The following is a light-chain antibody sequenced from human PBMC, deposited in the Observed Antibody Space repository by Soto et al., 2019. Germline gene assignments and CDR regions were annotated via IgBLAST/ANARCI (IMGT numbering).Light chain of an antibody. Sequence: QSFLTQPPSASGTPGQRVTISCSGSSSNIGSKTVNWYQQLPGTAPKLLIYSNYQRPSGVPDRFSGSKSGTSASLAISGLQSEDEADYYCSAWDASLNGYVFGTGTKVTVL. CDR1: SSNIGSKT. J-gene: IGLJ1*01. CDR2: SNY. V-gene: IGLV1-44*01. CDR3: SAWDASLNGYV.